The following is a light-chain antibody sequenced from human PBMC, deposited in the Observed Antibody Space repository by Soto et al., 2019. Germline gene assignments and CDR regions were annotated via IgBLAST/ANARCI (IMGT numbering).Light chain of an antibody. J-gene: IGKJ3*01. Sequence: EIVLTQSPATLSLSPGERATLSCRASQSVSSYLAWYQQKPGQAPRLLIYDASNRATGIPARFSGSGSGTDFTLTISSLEPEDFSVYYCQQRNNWPLFTFGPGTKVDIK. CDR2: DAS. CDR3: QQRNNWPLFT. CDR1: QSVSSY. V-gene: IGKV3-11*01.